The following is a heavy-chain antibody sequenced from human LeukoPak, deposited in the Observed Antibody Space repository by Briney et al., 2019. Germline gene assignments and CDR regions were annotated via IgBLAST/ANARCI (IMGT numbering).Heavy chain of an antibody. V-gene: IGHV1-18*01. CDR3: ARDQASDYYDSSGYYSPFDY. CDR2: ISDYNGNT. D-gene: IGHD3-22*01. J-gene: IGHJ4*02. Sequence: ASVKVSCKASGYTFTSYGISWVRQAPGQGLEWMGWISDYNGNTNYAQKLQGRVTMTTDTSTSTAYMELRSLRSDDTAVYYCARDQASDYYDSSGYYSPFDYWGQGTLVTVSS. CDR1: GYTFTSYG.